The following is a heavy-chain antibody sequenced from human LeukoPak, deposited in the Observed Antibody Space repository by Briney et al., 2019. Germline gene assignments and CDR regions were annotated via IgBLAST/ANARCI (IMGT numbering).Heavy chain of an antibody. CDR1: GFTFSRYA. J-gene: IGHJ5*02. V-gene: IGHV3-30-3*01. Sequence: PGGSLRLSCATSGFTFSRYAMHWVRQAPGKGLEWVALISYDANIGSNKYYADSVKGRFTFSRDDSQNMLYLRMNSLRAEDTAIYYCARDDCSAGSCYLKWFDPWGQGTLVTVSS. CDR2: ISYDANIGSNK. D-gene: IGHD2-15*01. CDR3: ARDDCSAGSCYLKWFDP.